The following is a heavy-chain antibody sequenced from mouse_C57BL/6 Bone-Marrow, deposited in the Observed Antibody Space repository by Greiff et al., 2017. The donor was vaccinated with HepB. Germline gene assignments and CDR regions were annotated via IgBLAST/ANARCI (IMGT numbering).Heavy chain of an antibody. Sequence: VKVVESGPELVKPGASVKISCKASGYAFSSSWMNWVKQRPGKGLEWIGRIYPGDGDTNYNGKFKGKATLTADKSSSTAYMQLSSLTSEDSAVYFCARSEHYYDYDGLAYCGQGTLVTVSA. CDR1: GYAFSSSW. D-gene: IGHD2-4*01. CDR3: ARSEHYYDYDGLAY. J-gene: IGHJ3*01. CDR2: IYPGDGDT. V-gene: IGHV1-82*01.